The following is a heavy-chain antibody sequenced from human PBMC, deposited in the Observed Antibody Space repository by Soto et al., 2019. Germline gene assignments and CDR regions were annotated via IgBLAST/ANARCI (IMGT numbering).Heavy chain of an antibody. D-gene: IGHD4-17*01. CDR3: ARASTTVTTLDY. J-gene: IGHJ4*02. Sequence: QLQLQESGSGLVKPSQTLSLTCAVSGGSISSGGYSWSWIRQPPGKGLEWIGYIYHSGSTYYNPCLKSRGTLAVDRSKTQFSLKLSSVTAADTAVYYWARASTTVTTLDYWGQGTLVTVSS. CDR2: IYHSGST. V-gene: IGHV4-30-2*01. CDR1: GGSISSGGYS.